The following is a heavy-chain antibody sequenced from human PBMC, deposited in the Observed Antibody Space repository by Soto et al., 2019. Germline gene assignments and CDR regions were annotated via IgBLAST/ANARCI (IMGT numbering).Heavy chain of an antibody. Sequence: QVQLQESGPGLVKPSQSLSLTCTFSGGSISSGGYSWSWMRQHPGKGLEWIGYIYYSGSTYYNPSLKSRFTISGDTSKNQFSLKLSSVTAADTAVYYCARSVTPWGQGTLVTVSS. CDR2: IYYSGST. CDR3: ARSVTP. D-gene: IGHD3-10*01. J-gene: IGHJ5*02. CDR1: GGSISSGGYS. V-gene: IGHV4-31*03.